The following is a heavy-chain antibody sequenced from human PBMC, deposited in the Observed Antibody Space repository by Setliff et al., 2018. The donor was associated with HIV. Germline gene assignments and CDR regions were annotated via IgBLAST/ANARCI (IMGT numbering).Heavy chain of an antibody. CDR1: GSSVSSNSY. D-gene: IGHD2-8*02. J-gene: IGHJ3*01. V-gene: IGHV4-38-2*02. CDR3: ARDTGVNVAPDGRGYHTFDF. Sequence: SETLSLTCSVSGSSVSSNSYWWAWIRQPPGKGLEYIGTIYHRGGTFNNPSLKSRVVMSVDTSKNQFSLKLTSVTAADTATYYCARDTGVNVAPDGRGYHTFDFWGRGTMVTVSS. CDR2: IYHRGGT.